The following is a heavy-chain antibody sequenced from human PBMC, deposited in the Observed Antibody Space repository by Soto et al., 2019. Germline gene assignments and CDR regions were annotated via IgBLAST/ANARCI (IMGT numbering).Heavy chain of an antibody. V-gene: IGHV3-48*03. CDR3: ARDSRGGAARRPTFYY. CDR1: GVTFSSFE. CDR2: IGRSGETI. J-gene: IGHJ4*02. Sequence: VGSLRLSCVGSGVTFSSFEMNWVRQTPGKGLEWLSYIGRSGETIYYADSVKGRFTISRDNAKSSLFLQMNGLRDEDTGIYYCARDSRGGAARRPTFYYWGRGTLVTVSS. D-gene: IGHD6-6*01.